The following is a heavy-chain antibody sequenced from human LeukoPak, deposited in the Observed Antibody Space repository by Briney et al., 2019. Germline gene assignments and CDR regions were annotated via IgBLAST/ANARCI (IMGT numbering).Heavy chain of an antibody. CDR3: AKGGDITMVRGVIKGLMLGYFDY. V-gene: IGHV3-43*02. J-gene: IGHJ4*02. CDR1: GFTFDDYA. CDR2: ISGDGGST. Sequence: GGSLRLSCAASGFTFDDYAMHWVRQAPGKGLEWVSLISGDGGSTYYADSVKGRFTISRDNSKNTLYLQMNSLRAEDTAVYYCAKGGDITMVRGVIKGLMLGYFDYWGQGTLVTVSS. D-gene: IGHD3-10*01.